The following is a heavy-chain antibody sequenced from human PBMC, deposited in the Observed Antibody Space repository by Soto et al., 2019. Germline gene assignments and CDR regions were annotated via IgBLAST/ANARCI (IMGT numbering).Heavy chain of an antibody. D-gene: IGHD7-27*01. CDR2: IYWDDDK. CDR3: AHSLIPNWGSRGAFDY. V-gene: IGHV2-5*02. J-gene: IGHJ4*02. Sequence: QITLKESGPTLVKPTQTLTLTCTFSGFSLSTSGVGVGWIRQPPGKALEWLALIYWDDDKRYSPSLKSRPTITKDTSKNQVVLTMTNMDPVDTATYYCAHSLIPNWGSRGAFDYWGQGTLVTVSS. CDR1: GFSLSTSGVG.